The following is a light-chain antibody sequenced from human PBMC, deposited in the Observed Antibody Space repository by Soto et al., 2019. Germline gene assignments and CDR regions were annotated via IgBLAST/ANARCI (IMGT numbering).Light chain of an antibody. CDR1: QSISTH. CDR3: HQRQSWPRT. V-gene: IGKV1-39*01. CDR2: AAT. J-gene: IGKJ1*01. Sequence: DIQMTQSPSSLSASVVDRVTITFRASQSISTHLSWYQQKPGKAPNLLIYAATSLQSGVPSRFSASGTGTDFTLTISDVQPEDFAVYYCHQRQSWPRTFGQGTKVDIK.